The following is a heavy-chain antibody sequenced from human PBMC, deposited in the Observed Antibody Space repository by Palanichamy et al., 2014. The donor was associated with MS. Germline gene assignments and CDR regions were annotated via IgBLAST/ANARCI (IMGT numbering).Heavy chain of an antibody. Sequence: QITLKESGPTLVKPTQTLTLTCSFSGFSLSTSGVGVGWIRQPPGKALEWLGIIYWDNEKRYRPSLKSRLTITEDTSQNQVVLTMTNMDPVDTATYFCARFDDTSGYYLVDFWGHGTLVAVSS. CDR3: ARFDDTSGYYLVDF. D-gene: IGHD3-22*01. J-gene: IGHJ4*01. CDR2: IYWDNEK. CDR1: GFSLSTSGVG. V-gene: IGHV2-5*02.